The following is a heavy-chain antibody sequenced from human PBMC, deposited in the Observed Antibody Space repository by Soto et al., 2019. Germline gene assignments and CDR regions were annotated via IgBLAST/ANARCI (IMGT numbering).Heavy chain of an antibody. CDR3: VRGYCTTSPCSGDFQS. D-gene: IGHD2-15*01. J-gene: IGHJ1*01. V-gene: IGHV1-46*01. CDR1: GYKFTTYF. Sequence: ASVKVSCKASGYKFTTYFIHWVRQAPGQGLEWMGMIHPSGDTGYAQKFRGRVTMTIDTSTTTAYMELRNLTSEDTAVYFSVRGYCTTSPCSGDFQSWGQGKMVTFSS. CDR2: IHPSGDT.